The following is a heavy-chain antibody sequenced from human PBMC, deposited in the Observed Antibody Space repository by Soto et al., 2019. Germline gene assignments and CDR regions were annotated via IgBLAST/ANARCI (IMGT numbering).Heavy chain of an antibody. V-gene: IGHV1-18*01. CDR2: FSAYNGNT. CDR1: GYTFTSLV. CDR3: DRAPLGFFDY. Sequence: QVQLVQSGAEVKKPGASVKVSCKASGYTFTSLVISWVRQAPEQGLEWMGWFSAYNGNTNYAHKLQGRVPMTRDTSPSTAYMERRSLRSDDTALYYCDRAPLGFFDYWGQVTLVTVAS. D-gene: IGHD3-10*01. J-gene: IGHJ4*02.